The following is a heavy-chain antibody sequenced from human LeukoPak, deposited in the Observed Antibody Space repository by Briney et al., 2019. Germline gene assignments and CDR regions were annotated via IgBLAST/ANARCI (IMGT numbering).Heavy chain of an antibody. CDR1: GFTFTDYW. CDR2: IYDDVSSA. D-gene: IGHD6-13*01. V-gene: IGHV3-74*01. CDR3: ARQGRITMGPYSSSWYVDY. Sequence: GGSRRLSCAASGFTFTDYWMHWVRQAPGKGLVWVSRIYDDVSSAYYADSVKGRFTISRDNSKNALYLQMNSLRAEDTAVYYCARQGRITMGPYSSSWYVDYWGQGTLVTVSS. J-gene: IGHJ4*02.